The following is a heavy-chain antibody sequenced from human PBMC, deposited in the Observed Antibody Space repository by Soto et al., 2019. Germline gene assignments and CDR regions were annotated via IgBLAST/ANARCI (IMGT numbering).Heavy chain of an antibody. CDR1: GYTFTSYG. V-gene: IGHV1-18*04. CDR3: ARVGSRGYLGFLIDY. Sequence: ASVKVSCKASGYTFTSYGISWVRQAPGQGLEWMGWISAYNGNTNYAQKLQGRVTMTTDTSTSTAYMELRSLRSDDTAVYYCARVGSRGYLGFLIDYWGQGTLVTVSS. J-gene: IGHJ4*02. CDR2: ISAYNGNT. D-gene: IGHD3-22*01.